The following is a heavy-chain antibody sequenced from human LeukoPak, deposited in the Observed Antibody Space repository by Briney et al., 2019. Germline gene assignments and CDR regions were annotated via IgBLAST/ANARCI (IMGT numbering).Heavy chain of an antibody. CDR2: INQDGGGK. V-gene: IGHV3-7*01. CDR1: GFTLSNYW. J-gene: IGHJ5*02. D-gene: IGHD2-21*01. CDR3: ANKDCVP. Sequence: GRCLRLSCAASGFTLSNYWMMWVRPAPGKGLEWVANINQDGGGKNYVDSVKGRFTISRDNAKKSLYLQMNRLRAEDTAVYYCANKDCVPWGQGTLVTVSS.